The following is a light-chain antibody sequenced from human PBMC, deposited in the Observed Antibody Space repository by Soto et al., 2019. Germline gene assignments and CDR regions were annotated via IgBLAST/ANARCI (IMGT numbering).Light chain of an antibody. J-gene: IGKJ5*01. CDR1: QSVSSN. CDR3: QQSHDWPIP. CDR2: GAS. V-gene: IGKV3-15*01. Sequence: EIVMTKSPATLSVSPGERATLSCRASQSVSSNLAWYQQKPGQAPRLLIYGASTRATDIPARFSGSGSGTEFTLTISSLQSEDFAVYYCQQSHDWPIPFAQGTRLEIK.